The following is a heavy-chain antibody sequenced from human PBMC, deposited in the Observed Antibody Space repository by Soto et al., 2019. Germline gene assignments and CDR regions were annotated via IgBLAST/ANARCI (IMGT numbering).Heavy chain of an antibody. V-gene: IGHV3-66*01. CDR2: IYSGGTT. D-gene: IGHD3-10*01. Sequence: GGSLRLSCAASGFTVSAHYMSWVRQAPGKGLYWVSVIYSGGTTYYAGSEEGRFTISRDNSKNTVYLQMNSLRAEDTAVYYCARGPWGNIVRGVILGPYGMDVWGQGT. CDR3: ARGPWGNIVRGVILGPYGMDV. J-gene: IGHJ6*02. CDR1: GFTVSAHY.